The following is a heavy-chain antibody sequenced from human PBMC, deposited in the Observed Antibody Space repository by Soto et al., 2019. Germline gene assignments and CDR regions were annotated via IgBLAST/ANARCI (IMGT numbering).Heavy chain of an antibody. V-gene: IGHV3-74*01. Sequence: PGGSLRLSCAASGFTFTNYWMHWVRQVPGKGLVWVSRIDGVGTGTSYSDYVRGRFTISRDNAENTLYLQMNSLRAEDTAVYYFTTVVEYWGQGTPVTVSS. CDR1: GFTFTNYW. CDR2: IDGVGTGT. CDR3: TTVVEY. J-gene: IGHJ4*02.